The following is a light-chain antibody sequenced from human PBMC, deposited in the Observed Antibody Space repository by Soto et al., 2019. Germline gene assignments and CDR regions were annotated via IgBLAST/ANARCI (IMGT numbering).Light chain of an antibody. V-gene: IGKV3-20*01. J-gene: IGKJ1*01. CDR3: QQYGSSSWT. CDR2: GAS. CDR1: QSLSSSY. Sequence: EIVLTQSPDTLSLSPGERATLSCRASQSLSSSYLAWYQHKPGQAPGLLIYGASSRATGIPDRFSGSGSGTDLTLSISRLEPEDFAVYYCQQYGSSSWTFRQGPKVEIK.